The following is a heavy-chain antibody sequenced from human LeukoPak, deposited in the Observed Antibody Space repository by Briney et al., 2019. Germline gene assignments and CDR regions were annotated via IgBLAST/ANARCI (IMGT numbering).Heavy chain of an antibody. CDR2: MNPNSGNT. CDR3: ARTDYDILTGYFYYYYYGMDV. Sequence: ASVKVSCKASGYTFTSYDINWVRQVTGQGLEWMGWMNPNSGNTGYAQKFQGRVTMTRNTSISTAYMELSSLRSEDTAVYYCARTDYDILTGYFYYYYYGMDVWGQGTTVTVSS. D-gene: IGHD3-9*01. CDR1: GYTFTSYD. J-gene: IGHJ6*02. V-gene: IGHV1-8*01.